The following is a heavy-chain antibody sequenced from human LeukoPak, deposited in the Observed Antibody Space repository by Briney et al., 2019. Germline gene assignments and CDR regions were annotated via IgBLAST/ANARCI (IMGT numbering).Heavy chain of an antibody. CDR2: ISAYNGNT. J-gene: IGHJ4*02. D-gene: IGHD3-22*01. CDR1: GYTFTSYG. Sequence: GASVKVSCKASGYTFTSYGISWVRQAPGQGLEWMGWISAYNGNTNYAQKLQGRVTTTTDTSTSTAYMELRSLRSDDTAVYYCARDFYYYDSSGYYHSPFDYWGQGTLVTVSS. CDR3: ARDFYYYDSSGYYHSPFDY. V-gene: IGHV1-18*01.